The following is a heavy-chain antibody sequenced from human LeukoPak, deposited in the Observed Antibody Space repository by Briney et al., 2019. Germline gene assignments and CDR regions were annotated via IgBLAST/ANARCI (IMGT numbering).Heavy chain of an antibody. V-gene: IGHV4-34*01. J-gene: IGHJ6*03. CDR2: INHSGST. CDR3: ARRISVNTSYFYYIDV. Sequence: SETLSLTRAVYGGSFSGYYWSWIRQPPGKGLEWIGEINHSGSTNYNPSLKSRVTISVDTSKNQFSLKLSSVTAADTAVYYCARRISVNTSYFYYIDVWGKGTTVTVSS. CDR1: GGSFSGYY. D-gene: IGHD4-17*01.